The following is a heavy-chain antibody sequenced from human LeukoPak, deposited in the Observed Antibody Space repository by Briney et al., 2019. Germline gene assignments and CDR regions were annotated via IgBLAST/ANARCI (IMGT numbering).Heavy chain of an antibody. CDR3: ARDGDGYNFDF. Sequence: PGGSLRLSCAASGFTFSSYWMNWVRQAPGKGLVWVSRITRDGSYANYADSVKGRFTFSRDNARNTLYLQMNSLRAEDTAVYYCARDGDGYNFDFWGQGALVTVSS. CDR2: ITRDGSYA. V-gene: IGHV3-74*01. J-gene: IGHJ4*02. CDR1: GFTFSSYW. D-gene: IGHD5-24*01.